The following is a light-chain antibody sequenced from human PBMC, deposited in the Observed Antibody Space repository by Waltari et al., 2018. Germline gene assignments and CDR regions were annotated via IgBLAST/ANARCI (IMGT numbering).Light chain of an antibody. V-gene: IGKV1-39*01. CDR1: HNIGTF. CDR2: AAS. CDR3: QQYGSSPNT. J-gene: IGKJ5*01. Sequence: DIQMTQSPVSLSASVGDTVTITCRASHNIGTFLSWYQHRPAKAPTVLIYAASTLQRGVPSRFSGSGSGTDFTLTISRLEPEDFAVYYCQQYGSSPNTFGQGTRLEIK.